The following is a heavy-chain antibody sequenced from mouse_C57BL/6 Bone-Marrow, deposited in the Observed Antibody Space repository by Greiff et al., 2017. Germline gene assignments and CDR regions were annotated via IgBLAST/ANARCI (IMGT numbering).Heavy chain of an antibody. V-gene: IGHV5-4*03. D-gene: IGHD1-1*01. CDR3: ARGGYYYGSWFAY. CDR2: ISDGGSYT. J-gene: IGHJ3*01. Sequence: EVKLEESGGGLVKPGGSLKLSCAASGFTFSSYAMSWVRQTPEKRLEWVATISDGGSYTYYPDNVKGRFTISRDNAKNNLYLQMSHLKSEDTAMYYCARGGYYYGSWFAYWGQGTLVTVSA. CDR1: GFTFSSYA.